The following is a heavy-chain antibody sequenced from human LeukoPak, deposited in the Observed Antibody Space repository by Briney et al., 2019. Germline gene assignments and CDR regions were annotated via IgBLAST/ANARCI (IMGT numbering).Heavy chain of an antibody. D-gene: IGHD1-14*01. CDR1: GGSFSGYY. V-gene: IGHV4-34*01. CDR3: AIKEDVGATGAYYFDV. CDR2: INHSGST. Sequence: PSETLSLTCAVYGGSFSGYYWSWIRQPPGKGLEWIGEINHSGSTNYNPSLKSRVTISVDTSKNQFSLKLSSVTAADTAVYYCAIKEDVGATGAYYFDVWGKGTPVTVSS. J-gene: IGHJ4*01.